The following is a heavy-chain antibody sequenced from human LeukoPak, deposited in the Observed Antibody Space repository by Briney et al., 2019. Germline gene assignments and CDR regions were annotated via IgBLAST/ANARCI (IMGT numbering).Heavy chain of an antibody. V-gene: IGHV3-23*01. CDR3: AKDWDDSSGWSNLYYYYGMDV. J-gene: IGHJ6*02. Sequence: GSLSLSCAASGFTFSSYAMSWVRQAPGKGLEWVSAISGSGGSTYYADSVKGRFTISRDNSKNTLYLQMNSLRAEDTAVYYCAKDWDDSSGWSNLYYYYGMDVWGQGTTVTVSS. CDR2: ISGSGGST. D-gene: IGHD6-19*01. CDR1: GFTFSSYA.